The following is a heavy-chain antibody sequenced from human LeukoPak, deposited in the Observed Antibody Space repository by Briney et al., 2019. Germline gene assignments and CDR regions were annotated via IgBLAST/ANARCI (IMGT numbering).Heavy chain of an antibody. CDR3: ARETYTSGYPFDD. CDR2: ITNSGSTI. D-gene: IGHD5-18*01. J-gene: IGHJ4*02. CDR1: GFALRSYS. V-gene: IGHV3-48*04. Sequence: GGSLRLSCAASGFALRSYSMNWVRQAPGKGLEWVSITNSGSTIYYADSVKGRFTISRDNAKNSLYLQMNSLRAEDTAVYYCARETYTSGYPFDDWGQGTLVTVSS.